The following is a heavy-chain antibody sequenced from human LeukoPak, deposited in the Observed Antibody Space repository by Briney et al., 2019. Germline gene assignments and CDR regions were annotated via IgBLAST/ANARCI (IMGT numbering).Heavy chain of an antibody. J-gene: IGHJ6*03. CDR1: GYTFTSYD. CDR3: ARGQSTSGSGYYYVVGYYYYYMDV. Sequence: ASVKVSCKASGYTFTSYDINWVRQATGQGLEWMGWMNLNSGNTGYAQKFQGRVTITRNTSISTAYMELSSLRSEDTAVYYCARGQSTSGSGYYYVVGYYYYYMDVWGKGTTVTVSS. CDR2: MNLNSGNT. D-gene: IGHD3-22*01. V-gene: IGHV1-8*03.